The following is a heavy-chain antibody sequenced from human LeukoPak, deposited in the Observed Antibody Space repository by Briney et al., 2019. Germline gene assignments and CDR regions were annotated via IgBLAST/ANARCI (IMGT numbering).Heavy chain of an antibody. D-gene: IGHD2-2*01. Sequence: PSETLSLTCAVYGGSFSGYYWSWIRQPPGKGLEWIGEINHSGSTDYNAALKSRVTISVDTSKNQFSLKLSSVTAADTAVYYCARGSHSRGRYCSSTSCYAGVNWFDPWGQGTLVAVSS. CDR3: ARGSHSRGRYCSSTSCYAGVNWFDP. CDR1: GGSFSGYY. V-gene: IGHV4-34*01. CDR2: INHSGST. J-gene: IGHJ5*02.